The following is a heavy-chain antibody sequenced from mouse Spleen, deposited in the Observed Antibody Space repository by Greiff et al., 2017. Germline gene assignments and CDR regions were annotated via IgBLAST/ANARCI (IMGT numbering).Heavy chain of an antibody. CDR3: ARPCGNYWYFDV. CDR2: ISGGGSYT. CDR1: GFTFSSYG. D-gene: IGHD1-1*02. Sequence: DVHLVESGGGLVKPGGSLKLSCAASGFTFSSYGMSWVRQTPEKRLEWVATISGGGSYTYYPDSVKGRFTIARDNAKNNLYLQMSSLRAEDTALYYCARPCGNYWYFDVWGAGTTVTVSS. V-gene: IGHV5-9-2*01. J-gene: IGHJ1*01.